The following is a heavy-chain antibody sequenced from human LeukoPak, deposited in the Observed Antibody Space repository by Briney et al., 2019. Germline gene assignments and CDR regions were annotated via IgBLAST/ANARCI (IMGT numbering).Heavy chain of an antibody. J-gene: IGHJ4*02. CDR2: IYYSGST. Sequence: PSETLSLTCTVSGGSISSSSYYWGWIRQPPGKGLEWIGSIYYSGSTYYNPSLKSRVTISVDTSKNQFSLKLSSVTAADTAVYYCARDRPYYYDTGYFDYWGQGTLVTVSS. V-gene: IGHV4-39*07. D-gene: IGHD3-22*01. CDR3: ARDRPYYYDTGYFDY. CDR1: GGSISSSSYY.